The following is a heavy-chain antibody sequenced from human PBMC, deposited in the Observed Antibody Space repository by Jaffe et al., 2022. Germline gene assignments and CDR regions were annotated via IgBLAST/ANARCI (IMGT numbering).Heavy chain of an antibody. Sequence: QVQLQQWGAGLLKPSETLSLTCAVYGGSFSGYYWSWIRQPPGKGLEWIGEINHSGSTNYNPSLKSRVTISVDTSKNQFSLKLSSVTAADTAVYYCARGSLRYFDWLAKPAHFDYWGQGTLVTVSS. CDR2: INHSGST. CDR1: GGSFSGYY. D-gene: IGHD3-9*01. J-gene: IGHJ4*02. V-gene: IGHV4-34*01. CDR3: ARGSLRYFDWLAKPAHFDY.